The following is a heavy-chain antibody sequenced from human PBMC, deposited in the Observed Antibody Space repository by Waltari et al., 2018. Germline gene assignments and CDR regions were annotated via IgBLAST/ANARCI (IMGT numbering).Heavy chain of an antibody. J-gene: IGHJ4*02. Sequence: QVQLVQSGAEVKKPGSSVKVSCKASGGTFSSYAISWVRQAPGQGLEWMGGIIPIFGTANHAQKFQGRVTITADESTSTAYMELSSLRSEDTAVYYCARGISVYYDSSGYYPLRYWGQGTLVTVSS. V-gene: IGHV1-69*12. CDR1: GGTFSSYA. CDR2: IIPIFGTA. D-gene: IGHD3-22*01. CDR3: ARGISVYYDSSGYYPLRY.